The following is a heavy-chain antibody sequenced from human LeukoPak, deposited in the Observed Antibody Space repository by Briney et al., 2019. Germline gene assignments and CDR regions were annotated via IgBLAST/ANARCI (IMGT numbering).Heavy chain of an antibody. V-gene: IGHV1-69*05. CDR2: IIPIFGTA. CDR1: GGTFSSYA. D-gene: IGHD2-2*01. CDR3: ARVKDCSSTSCPEYFQH. Sequence: SVKVSCKASGGTFSSYAISWVRQAPGQGLEWMGGIIPIFGTANYAQKFQGRVTITTDESTSTAYMELSSLRSEDTAVYYCARVKDCSSTSCPEYFQHWGQGTLVTVSS. J-gene: IGHJ1*01.